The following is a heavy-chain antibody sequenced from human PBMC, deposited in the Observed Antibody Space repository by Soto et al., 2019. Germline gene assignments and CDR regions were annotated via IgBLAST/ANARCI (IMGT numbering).Heavy chain of an antibody. CDR3: ERQGKYSSGWYPPHFDY. Sequence: SETLSLICTVSGGSISSYYWSWIRQPPGKGLEWIGYIYYSGSTNYNPSLKSRVTISVDTSKNQFSLKLSSVTAADPAVYYCERQGKYSSGWYPPHFDYWGQGTLVTV. V-gene: IGHV4-59*08. CDR1: GGSISSYY. CDR2: IYYSGST. J-gene: IGHJ4*02. D-gene: IGHD6-19*01.